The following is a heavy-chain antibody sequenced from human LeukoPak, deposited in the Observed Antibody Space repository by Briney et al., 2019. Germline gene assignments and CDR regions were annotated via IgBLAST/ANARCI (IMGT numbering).Heavy chain of an antibody. CDR1: GGSISGYY. V-gene: IGHV4-59*12. D-gene: IGHD6-19*01. J-gene: IGHJ5*02. CDR3: ARGGSSGWYDWFDP. CDR2: ISYTGIA. Sequence: SETLSLTCTVSGGSISGYYWSWIRQPPGKGLEWIGYISYTGIANYNPSLKSRVTISVDTSKNQFSLKLSSVTAADTAVYYCARGGSSGWYDWFDPWGQGTLVTVSS.